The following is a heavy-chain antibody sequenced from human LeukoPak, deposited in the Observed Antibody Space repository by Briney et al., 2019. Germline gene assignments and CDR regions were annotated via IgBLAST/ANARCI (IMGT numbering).Heavy chain of an antibody. CDR1: GFTFSTFT. CDR3: ARSPTSWYFDY. V-gene: IGHV3-21*01. J-gene: IGHJ4*02. Sequence: PGGSLRLSCVVSGFTFSTFTMNWVRQAPGKGLEWVSCISSSSSYIYYADSVKGRFTISRDNAKNSLYLQMNSLRPEDTSVYYCARSPTSWYFDYWGQGTLVTVST. D-gene: IGHD2-2*01. CDR2: ISSSSSYI.